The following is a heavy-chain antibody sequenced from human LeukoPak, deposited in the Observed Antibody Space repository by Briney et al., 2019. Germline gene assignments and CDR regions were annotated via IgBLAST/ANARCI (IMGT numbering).Heavy chain of an antibody. V-gene: IGHV3-66*01. CDR3: ARDRGGAAAGKSDY. D-gene: IGHD6-13*01. Sequence: PGGSLRLSCAASGFTVSSNYMSWVRQAPGKGLEWVSVIYSGGSTYYADSVKGRFTISRDNSKNTLYLQMNSLRAEDTAVYYCARDRGGAAAGKSDYWGQGTLVTVSS. CDR2: IYSGGST. CDR1: GFTVSSNY. J-gene: IGHJ4*02.